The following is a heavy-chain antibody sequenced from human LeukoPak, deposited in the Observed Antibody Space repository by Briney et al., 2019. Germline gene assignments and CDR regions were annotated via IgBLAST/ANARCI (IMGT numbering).Heavy chain of an antibody. D-gene: IGHD3-3*01. Sequence: SETLSLTCAVSGGSISSGGYSWSWIRQPPGKGLEWIGYIYHSGSTYYNPSLKSRVTISVDRSKNQFSLKLSSVTAADTAVYYCARGGLSYYDFWSGYYMVSYFDYWGQGTLVTVSS. V-gene: IGHV4-30-2*01. CDR1: GGSISSGGYS. CDR2: IYHSGST. CDR3: ARGGLSYYDFWSGYYMVSYFDY. J-gene: IGHJ4*02.